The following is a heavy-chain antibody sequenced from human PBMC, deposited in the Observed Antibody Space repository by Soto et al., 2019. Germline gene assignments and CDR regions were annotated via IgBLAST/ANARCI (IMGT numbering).Heavy chain of an antibody. J-gene: IGHJ6*02. CDR1: SAPVSSSTYT. CDR2: IYYSGST. Sequence: SETLSLTCTVSSAPVSSSTYTWGWIRQPPGKGLEWIGSIYYSGSTYYNPSLNSRVTVSVDTSKNQFSLKVTSVTAADAAVYYCARHITMGASTSIFFYGMDVWGQGTTVTVSS. CDR3: ARHITMGASTSIFFYGMDV. V-gene: IGHV4-39*01. D-gene: IGHD3-10*01.